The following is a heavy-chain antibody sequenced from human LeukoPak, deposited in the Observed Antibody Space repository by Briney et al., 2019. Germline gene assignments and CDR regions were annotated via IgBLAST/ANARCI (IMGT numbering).Heavy chain of an antibody. V-gene: IGHV1-69*05. Sequence: GASVKVSCKASGGTFSSYAISWVRQAPGQGLEWMGGIIPIFGTANYAQKFQGRVTITTDESTSTAYMELSSLRSEDTAVYYCARDNFGIVNPWGQGTLVTVSS. CDR3: ARDNFGIVNP. CDR2: IIPIFGTA. CDR1: GGTFSSYA. J-gene: IGHJ5*02. D-gene: IGHD3-10*01.